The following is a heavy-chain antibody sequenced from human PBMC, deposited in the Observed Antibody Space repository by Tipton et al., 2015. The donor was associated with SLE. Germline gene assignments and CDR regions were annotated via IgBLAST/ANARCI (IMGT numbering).Heavy chain of an antibody. V-gene: IGHV4-61*09. J-gene: IGHJ5*02. CDR1: GGSISSGSYY. CDR2: IYTSGST. D-gene: IGHD3-16*01. CDR3: AREGGLGGLRFDP. Sequence: TLSLTCTVSGGSISSGSYYWSWIRQPAGKGLEWIGHIYTSGSTNYNPSLKSRVTISVDTSKNQFSLKLSSVTAADTAVYYCAREGGLGGLRFDPWGQGTLVTVSS.